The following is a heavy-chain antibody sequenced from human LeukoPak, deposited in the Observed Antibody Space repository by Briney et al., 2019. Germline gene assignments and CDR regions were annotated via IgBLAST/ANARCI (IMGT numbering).Heavy chain of an antibody. Sequence: SETLSLTCTVSGGSISSSSYYWGWIRQPPGKGLEWIGSIYYSGSTYYNPSLKSRVTISVDTSKNQFSLKLSSVTATDTAVYYCARGKNSYGFSIDYWGQGTLVTVSS. CDR2: IYYSGST. CDR3: ARGKNSYGFSIDY. CDR1: GGSISSSSYY. V-gene: IGHV4-39*01. D-gene: IGHD5-18*01. J-gene: IGHJ4*02.